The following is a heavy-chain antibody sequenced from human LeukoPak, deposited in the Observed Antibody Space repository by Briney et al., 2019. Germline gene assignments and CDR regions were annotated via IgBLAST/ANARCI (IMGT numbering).Heavy chain of an antibody. CDR1: GFTFSSYG. CDR2: ISGSGGST. Sequence: PGGSLRLSCAASGFTFSSYGMSWVRQAPGKGLEWVSAISGSGGSTYYADSVKGRFTISRDNSKNTLYLQMNSLRAEDTAVYYCAKASIVVVVAATPVYWGQGTLVTVSS. CDR3: AKASIVVVVAATPVY. D-gene: IGHD2-15*01. J-gene: IGHJ4*02. V-gene: IGHV3-23*01.